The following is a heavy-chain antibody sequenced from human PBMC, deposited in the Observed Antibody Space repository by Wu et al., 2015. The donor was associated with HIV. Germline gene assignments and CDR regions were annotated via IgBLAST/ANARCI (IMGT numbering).Heavy chain of an antibody. J-gene: IGHJ4*02. CDR2: IDPNSGGT. V-gene: IGHV1-2*02. Sequence: QVQLVQSGAEVKKPGASVKVSCKASGYTFTGYYLHWVRQAPGQGLEWMGWIDPNSGGTNYAQKFQDRVTMTRDTSISTAYMELSRLRSDDTAVYYCARDLGSIAAARYWGQGTLVTVSS. CDR1: GYTFTGYY. D-gene: IGHD6-13*01. CDR3: ARDLGSIAAARY.